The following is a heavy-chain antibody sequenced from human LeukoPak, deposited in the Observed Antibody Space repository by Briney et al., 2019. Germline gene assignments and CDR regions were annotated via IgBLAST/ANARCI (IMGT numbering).Heavy chain of an antibody. CDR2: INPNSGGT. Sequence: ASVKVSCKASGYTFTGYYMHWVRQAPGQGLEWMGWINPNSGGTNYAQKFQGRVTMTRDTSISTAYMELSRLRSDDTAVYYCARVWGVRGVIPFYWGQGTLVTVPS. J-gene: IGHJ4*02. D-gene: IGHD3-10*01. V-gene: IGHV1-2*02. CDR3: ARVWGVRGVIPFY. CDR1: GYTFTGYY.